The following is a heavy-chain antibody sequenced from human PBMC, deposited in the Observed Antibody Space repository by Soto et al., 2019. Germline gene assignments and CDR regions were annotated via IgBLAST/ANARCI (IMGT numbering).Heavy chain of an antibody. V-gene: IGHV4-30-2*06. CDR1: GDSFSSGAYA. CDR3: ARAATSDHFDY. D-gene: IGHD2-21*02. J-gene: IGHJ4*02. Sequence: SETLSLTCTVSGDSFSSGAYAWSWIRQSSGRGLEWIGYIYYSGTAFYNPSLKSRVTLSVVKSKNQFSLKVTSVTTADTAVYYCARAATSDHFDYWGPGTLVNVSS. CDR2: IYYSGTA.